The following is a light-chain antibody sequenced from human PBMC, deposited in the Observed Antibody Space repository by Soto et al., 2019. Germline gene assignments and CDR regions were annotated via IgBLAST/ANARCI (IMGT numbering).Light chain of an antibody. CDR2: GAS. CDR1: QSVSSSY. Sequence: EIVLTQSPGTLSLSPGERATLSCRASQSVSSSYLAWYQQKPGQAPRLLIYGASSRATGIPDRFSGSGSGTDFTLTINRLEPEDFAGYYCQQYGSSPYTFGQGTKLEIK. CDR3: QQYGSSPYT. J-gene: IGKJ2*01. V-gene: IGKV3-20*01.